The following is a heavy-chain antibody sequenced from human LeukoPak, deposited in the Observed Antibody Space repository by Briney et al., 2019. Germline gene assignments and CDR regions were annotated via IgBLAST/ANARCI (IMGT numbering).Heavy chain of an antibody. J-gene: IGHJ3*02. CDR2: VDPEDGET. V-gene: IGHV1-69-2*01. CDR3: ATDKIRYCGGDCSKNDAFDI. D-gene: IGHD2-21*01. Sequence: ASVKVSCKVSGYTFTDYYMHWVQQAPGKGLEWTGLVDPEDGETIYAEKFQGRVTITADTSTDTAYMELSSLRSEDTAVYYCATDKIRYCGGDCSKNDAFDIWGQGTMVTVSS. CDR1: GYTFTDYY.